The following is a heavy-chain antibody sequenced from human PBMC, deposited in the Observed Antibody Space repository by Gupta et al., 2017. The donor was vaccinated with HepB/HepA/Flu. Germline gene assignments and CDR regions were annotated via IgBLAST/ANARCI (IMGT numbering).Heavy chain of an antibody. D-gene: IGHD3-16*01. CDR3: VTSDPIEGGGVPIWWGSYFDS. V-gene: IGHV4-39*01. CDR2: PHYTGSI. CDR1: GASIASSGYY. J-gene: IGHJ4*02. Sequence: QLQLQESGPGLVRPSETLSLTCSVSGASIASSGYYWAWIRQPPGKGLEWIGSPHYTGSIYYNPSLKSRLSIFADASKNQISLNLKSVTAADTGLYFCVTSDPIEGGGVPIWWGSYFDSWGQGTLVTVSS.